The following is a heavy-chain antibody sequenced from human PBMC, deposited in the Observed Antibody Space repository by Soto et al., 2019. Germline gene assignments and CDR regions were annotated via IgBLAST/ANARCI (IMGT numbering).Heavy chain of an antibody. CDR2: ISFDGSYK. CDR3: AKDWAPSSDAYYFDC. CDR1: GFTFSTYG. J-gene: IGHJ4*02. Sequence: PGGSLRLSCAASGFTFSTYGIHWVRQAPGKGLEWVAMISFDGSYKYYADSVKGRFTVSRDNSKNTLYLQMNSLRPEDAAVYYCAKDWAPSSDAYYFDCWGQGTLVTVSS. D-gene: IGHD6-19*01. V-gene: IGHV3-30*18.